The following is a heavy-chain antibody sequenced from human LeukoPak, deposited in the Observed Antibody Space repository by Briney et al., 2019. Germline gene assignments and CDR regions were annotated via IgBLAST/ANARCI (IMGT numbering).Heavy chain of an antibody. Sequence: GGSLRLSCAASGFTFSSYAMSWVRQAPGKGLEWVSAISGSGGSTYYADSVKGRFTISRDNSKNTLYPQMNSLRAEDTAVYYCARGPEGGSYAADYWGQGTLVTVSS. J-gene: IGHJ4*02. CDR1: GFTFSSYA. D-gene: IGHD1-26*01. CDR2: ISGSGGST. CDR3: ARGPEGGSYAADY. V-gene: IGHV3-23*01.